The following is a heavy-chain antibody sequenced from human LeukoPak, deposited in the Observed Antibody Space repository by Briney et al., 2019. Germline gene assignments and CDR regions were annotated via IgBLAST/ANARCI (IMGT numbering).Heavy chain of an antibody. J-gene: IGHJ4*02. CDR2: INSDGSST. CDR1: GFTFSSYW. V-gene: IGHV3-74*01. Sequence: PGGSLRLSCAASGFTFSSYWMHWVRQAPGEGLVWVSRINSDGSSTSYADSVKGRFTISRDNAKNTLYLQMNSLRAEDTAVYYCARGVVVVAAKIDYWGQGTLVTVSS. CDR3: ARGVVVVAAKIDY. D-gene: IGHD2-15*01.